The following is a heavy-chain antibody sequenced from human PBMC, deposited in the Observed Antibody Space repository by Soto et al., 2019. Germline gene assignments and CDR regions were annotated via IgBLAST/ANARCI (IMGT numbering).Heavy chain of an antibody. Sequence: GGSLRLSCAASGFSLSTSSMAWVRQPPGKGLEWVSAISPSASDTLYADSVKGRFTISRDNSQNTLFLQMTSLRADDTAVYYCAKGGYTFAYEWXQGALVTVSS. CDR2: ISPSASDT. CDR1: GFSLSTSS. J-gene: IGHJ4*02. D-gene: IGHD5-18*01. CDR3: AKGGYTFAYE. V-gene: IGHV3-23*01.